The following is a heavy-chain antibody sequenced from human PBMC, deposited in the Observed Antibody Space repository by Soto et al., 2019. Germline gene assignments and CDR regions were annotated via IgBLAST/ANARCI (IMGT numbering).Heavy chain of an antibody. J-gene: IGHJ4*02. V-gene: IGHV3-49*03. CDR1: GFTFGDYA. D-gene: IGHD1-26*01. CDR3: SRLPPDNWGAPLDF. Sequence: GGSLRLSCITSGFTFGDYAMIWFRQAPGKGLEWVSFITSKRYGGKTEYAASVKGRFTISRDDSKSVADLQMNSLRTDDTAVYYCSRLPPDNWGAPLDFWGQGTLVTVS. CDR2: ITSKRYGGKT.